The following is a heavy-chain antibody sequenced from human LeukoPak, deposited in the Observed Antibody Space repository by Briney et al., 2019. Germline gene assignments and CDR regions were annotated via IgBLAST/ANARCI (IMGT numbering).Heavy chain of an antibody. CDR1: GFTFSSYA. CDR2: ISDSGGST. V-gene: IGHV3-23*01. CDR3: ARAVWWPQTNY. D-gene: IGHD2-21*01. J-gene: IGHJ4*02. Sequence: GGSLRLSCATSGFTFSSYAMSWVRQAPEKGLEWVSSISDSGGSTYHADSVKGRFTISRDNSKNTLYLQMNSLRAEDTAVYYCARAVWWPQTNYWGQGTLVTVSS.